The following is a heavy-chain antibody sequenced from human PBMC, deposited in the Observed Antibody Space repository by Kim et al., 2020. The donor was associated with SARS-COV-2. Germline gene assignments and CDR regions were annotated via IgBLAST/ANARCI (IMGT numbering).Heavy chain of an antibody. V-gene: IGHV4-39*07. CDR3: ARAETPPDYDFWSGYAYYVDY. CDR1: GGSISSSSYY. CDR2: IYYSGST. Sequence: SETLSLTCTVSGGSISSSSYYWGWIRQPPGKGLEWIGSIYYSGSTYYNPSLKSRVTISVDTSKNQFSLKLSSVTAADTAVYYCARAETPPDYDFWSGYAYYVDYWGQGTLVTVSS. J-gene: IGHJ4*02. D-gene: IGHD3-3*01.